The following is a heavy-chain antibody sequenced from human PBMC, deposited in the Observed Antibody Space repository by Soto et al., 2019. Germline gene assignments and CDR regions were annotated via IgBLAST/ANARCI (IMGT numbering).Heavy chain of an antibody. CDR1: GFTFSSYG. CDR2: IWYDGSNK. Sequence: QVQLVESGGGVVQPGRSLRLSCAASGFTFSSYGMHWVRQAPGKGLEWVAVIWYDGSNKYYADSVKGRFTISRDNSKNTLYLQMNSLRAEDTAVYYCARDLGAYFDYWGQGTLFTVSS. CDR3: ARDLGAYFDY. D-gene: IGHD1-26*01. J-gene: IGHJ4*02. V-gene: IGHV3-33*01.